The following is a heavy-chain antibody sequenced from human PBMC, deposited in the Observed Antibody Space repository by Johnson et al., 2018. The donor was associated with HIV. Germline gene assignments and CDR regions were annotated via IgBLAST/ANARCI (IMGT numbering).Heavy chain of an antibody. V-gene: IGHV3-30*03. CDR2: ISYDGSNK. D-gene: IGHD3-10*01. CDR1: GFTFSSYG. Sequence: QVQLVESGGGMVQPGRSLRLSCAASGFTFSSYGMHWVRQAPGKGLEWVAVISYDGSNKYYADSVKGRFTISRDNSKNTLYLPMNSLRAEDTAVYYCARAVTPFGDWEAFDIWGQGTMVTVSS. J-gene: IGHJ3*02. CDR3: ARAVTPFGDWEAFDI.